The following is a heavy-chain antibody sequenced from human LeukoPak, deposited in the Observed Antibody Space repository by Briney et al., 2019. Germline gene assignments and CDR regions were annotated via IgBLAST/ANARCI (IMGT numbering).Heavy chain of an antibody. V-gene: IGHV3-72*01. Sequence: GGSLRLSCAASGFTFSDHYMDWVRQAPGKGLDWVGRTRNKANSYTTEYAASVKGRFTISRDDSKNSLYLQMNSLKTEDTAVYYCARGGSYYASYFDYWGQGTLVTVSS. D-gene: IGHD1-26*01. CDR1: GFTFSDHY. J-gene: IGHJ4*02. CDR3: ARGGSYYASYFDY. CDR2: TRNKANSYTT.